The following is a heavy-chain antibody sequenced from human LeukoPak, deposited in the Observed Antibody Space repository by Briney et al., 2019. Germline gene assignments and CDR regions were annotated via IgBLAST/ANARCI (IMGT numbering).Heavy chain of an antibody. J-gene: IGHJ6*03. CDR3: ARHRYYYRSGSYYGAPYYMDV. CDR2: INHSGST. D-gene: IGHD3-10*01. V-gene: IGHV4-34*01. CDR1: GGSFSGYY. Sequence: PSETLSLTCAVYGGSFSGYYWSWIRQPPGKGLEWIGEINHSGSTNYNPSLKSRVTISVDTSKNQLSLKLSSVTAADTAVYYCARHRYYYRSGSYYGAPYYMDVWGKGTTVTISS.